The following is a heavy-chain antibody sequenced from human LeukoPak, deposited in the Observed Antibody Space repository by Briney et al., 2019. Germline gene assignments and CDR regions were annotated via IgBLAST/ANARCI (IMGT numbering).Heavy chain of an antibody. CDR3: AREGSGSYVDY. V-gene: IGHV4-59*01. CDR1: GASINSYY. Sequence: SETLSLTCSVSGASINSYYWSWIRQPPGKGLEWIGYIYYTGSTNYNPSLKSRVTISVDTSKNQFSLKLSSVTAADTAVYYCAREGSGSYVDYWGQGTLVTVSS. J-gene: IGHJ4*02. CDR2: IYYTGST. D-gene: IGHD1-26*01.